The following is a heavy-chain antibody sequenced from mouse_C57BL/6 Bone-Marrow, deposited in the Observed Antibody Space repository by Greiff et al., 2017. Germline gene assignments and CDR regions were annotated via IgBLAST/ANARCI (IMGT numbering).Heavy chain of an antibody. CDR2: IWGGGCT. J-gene: IGHJ1*03. CDR3: AKNSTTVVAPYWYFDV. CDR1: GFSLTSYG. V-gene: IGHV2-9*01. D-gene: IGHD1-1*01. Sequence: VKLVESGPGLVAPSQSLSITCTVSGFSLTSYGVAWVRQPPGKGLEWLGVIWGGGCTNYNTALMSRLSISTDNSESPVFLKQNSLQTDDTAMYYCAKNSTTVVAPYWYFDVWGTVTTVTVSS.